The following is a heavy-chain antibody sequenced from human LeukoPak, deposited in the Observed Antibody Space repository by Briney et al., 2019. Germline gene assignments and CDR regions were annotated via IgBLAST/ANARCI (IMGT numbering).Heavy chain of an antibody. CDR1: AGSFSGYY. CDR2: INHSGST. D-gene: IGHD4-11*01. Sequence: PSETLSLTCAVYAGSFSGYYWSWIRQPPGRGLEWIGEINHSGSTSYNPSLKSRVTISVDTSKNQFSLKLSSVTAADTAVYYCAIATEGWFDPWGQGTLVTVSS. J-gene: IGHJ5*02. V-gene: IGHV4-34*01. CDR3: AIATEGWFDP.